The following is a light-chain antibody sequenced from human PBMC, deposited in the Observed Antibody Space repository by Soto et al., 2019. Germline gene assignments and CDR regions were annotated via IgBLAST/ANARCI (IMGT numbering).Light chain of an antibody. CDR1: QDISDY. V-gene: IGKV1-9*01. J-gene: IGKJ5*01. CDR3: QQYNNWPST. CDR2: EAS. Sequence: DIELTQSPSFLSASVGDRVTITCRASQDISDYLAWYKQKPGKAPNLLIYEASTLQSGVPSRFSGSGSGTEFTLTISSLQSEAFEVYYCQQYNNWPSTFGQGTRLEIK.